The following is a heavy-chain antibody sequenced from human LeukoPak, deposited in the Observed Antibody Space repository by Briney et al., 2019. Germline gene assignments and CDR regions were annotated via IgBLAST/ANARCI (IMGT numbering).Heavy chain of an antibody. CDR2: INSDGSST. Sequence: ETLSLTCTVSGGSISTNYWSWVRHAPGKGLVWVSRINSDGSSTSYADSVKGRFTISRDNAKSTLYLQMNSLRAEDTAVYYCATDRVGATNPWGQGTLVTVSS. CDR3: ATDRVGATNP. D-gene: IGHD1-26*01. V-gene: IGHV3-74*01. CDR1: GGSISTNY. J-gene: IGHJ5*02.